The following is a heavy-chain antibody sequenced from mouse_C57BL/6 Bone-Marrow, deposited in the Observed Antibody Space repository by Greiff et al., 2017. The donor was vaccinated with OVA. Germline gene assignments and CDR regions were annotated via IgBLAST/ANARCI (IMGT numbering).Heavy chain of an antibody. CDR1: GFTFSDAW. CDR2: IRNKANNHAT. V-gene: IGHV6-6*01. CDR3: TRGYYDYDGAYYYAMDY. Sequence: EVQLVESGGGLVQPGGSMKLSCAASGFTFSDAWMDWVRQSPEKGLEWVAEIRNKANNHATYYAESVKGRFTISRDDSKSSVYLQMNSLRAEDTGIYYCTRGYYDYDGAYYYAMDYWGQGTSVTVSS. J-gene: IGHJ4*01. D-gene: IGHD2-4*01.